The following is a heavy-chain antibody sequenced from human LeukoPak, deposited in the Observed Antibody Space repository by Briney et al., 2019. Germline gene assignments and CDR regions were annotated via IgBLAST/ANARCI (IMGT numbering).Heavy chain of an antibody. V-gene: IGHV3-15*01. Sequence: GGSLRLSCAASGFTFSNAWMSWVRQAPGKGLEWVGRIKSKTDGGTTDYAAPVKGRFTISRDDSKNTLYLQMNSLRAEDTAVYYCAREDHSNYNYWGQGTLVTVSS. CDR2: IKSKTDGGTT. D-gene: IGHD4-11*01. J-gene: IGHJ4*02. CDR1: GFTFSNAW. CDR3: AREDHSNYNY.